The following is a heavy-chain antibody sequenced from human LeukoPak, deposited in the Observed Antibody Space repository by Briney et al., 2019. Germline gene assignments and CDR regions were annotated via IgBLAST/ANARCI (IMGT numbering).Heavy chain of an antibody. V-gene: IGHV1-46*01. Sequence: ASVKVSCKASGDTFSSYYMHWVRQAPGQGLEWMGIINPSGSSTTYAQKFQGRVTMTRDTSTSTVYMELSSLRSEDTAVYYCARGGVLRFLEHLDYWGQGTLVTVS. CDR2: INPSGSST. J-gene: IGHJ4*02. CDR3: ARGGVLRFLEHLDY. D-gene: IGHD3-3*01. CDR1: GDTFSSYY.